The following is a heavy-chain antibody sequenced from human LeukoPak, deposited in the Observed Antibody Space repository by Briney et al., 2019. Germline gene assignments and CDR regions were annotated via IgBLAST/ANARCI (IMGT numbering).Heavy chain of an antibody. CDR2: ISGSGGST. D-gene: IGHD3-9*01. V-gene: IGHV3-23*01. Sequence: GGSLRRSCAASGFTFSSYAMSWVRQAPGKGLEWVSAISGSGGSTYYADSVKGRFTISRDNSKNTLYLQMNSLRAEDTAVYYCAKAYYDILTGYYSWGQGTMVTVSS. CDR3: AKAYYDILTGYYS. CDR1: GFTFSSYA. J-gene: IGHJ3*01.